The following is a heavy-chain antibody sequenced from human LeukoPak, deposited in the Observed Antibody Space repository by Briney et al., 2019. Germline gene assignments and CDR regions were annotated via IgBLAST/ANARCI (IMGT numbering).Heavy chain of an antibody. Sequence: SETLSLTCAVSGYTISSGYQRGWIRQPPGEGLGWFRSIYHSGKTYYRASVRSRVTMSVDTSKNQFSVKLSSVTAADTAVYYCARMPYGGFEYWGQGALVTVSS. V-gene: IGHV4-38-2*01. CDR1: GYTISSGYQ. J-gene: IGHJ4*02. CDR3: ARMPYGGFEY. D-gene: IGHD4-23*01. CDR2: IYHSGKT.